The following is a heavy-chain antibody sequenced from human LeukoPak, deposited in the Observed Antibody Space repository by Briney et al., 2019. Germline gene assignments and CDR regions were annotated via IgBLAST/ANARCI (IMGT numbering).Heavy chain of an antibody. CDR2: IRRSGSTI. CDR1: GFTFSSYE. V-gene: IGHV3-48*03. D-gene: IGHD6-19*01. J-gene: IGHJ5*02. CDR3: ASAAGGWRKNWFDP. Sequence: GGSLRLSCAASGFTFSSYEMNGVRQAPGKGLEWVSYIRRSGSTIYYADSVKGRFTISRDNAKNSLYLHMNSLRAEDTAVYYCASAAGGWRKNWFDPWGQGTLLTVSS.